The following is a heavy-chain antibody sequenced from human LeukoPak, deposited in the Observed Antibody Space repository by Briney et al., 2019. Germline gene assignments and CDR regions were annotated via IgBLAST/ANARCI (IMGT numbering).Heavy chain of an antibody. V-gene: IGHV4-4*07. CDR2: FHTSRTA. D-gene: IGHD3-10*01. CDR3: ARGSRSPEGGLLYVY. J-gene: IGHJ4*02. CDR1: VGSMRSYF. Sequence: PSETLSLTCTVSVGSMRSYFWGFIRQSAGTGHEWLGRFHTSRTACYNLSLKSRVTLSVGTSKNQFSLGLTAVTAADTAVYYCARGSRSPEGGLLYVYWGQGTLVTVSS.